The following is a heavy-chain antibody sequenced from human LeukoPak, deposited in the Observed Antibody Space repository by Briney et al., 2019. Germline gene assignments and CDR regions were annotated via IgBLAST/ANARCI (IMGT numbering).Heavy chain of an antibody. CDR3: AILPGYSSGWYEVNY. CDR2: ISYSGST. V-gene: IGHV4-59*03. CDR1: GGSISSYY. Sequence: SETLSLTCTVSGGSISSYYWSWIRQPPGKGLEWIAYISYSGSTYYNPSLKSRLTISVDTSKKQFSLRLNFVTAADTAVYYCAILPGYSSGWYEVNYWGQGALVTVSS. J-gene: IGHJ4*02. D-gene: IGHD6-13*01.